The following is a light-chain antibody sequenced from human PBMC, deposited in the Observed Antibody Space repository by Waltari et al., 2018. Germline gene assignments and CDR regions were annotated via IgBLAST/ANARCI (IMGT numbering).Light chain of an antibody. CDR2: DAS. CDR3: QQRSNWTPHT. J-gene: IGKJ2*01. Sequence: EIVLTQSPATLSLSPGDTATLSCRASQSVGSYSAWYQQKPGQPPRLLIYDASNRATGVPARFRGSGSGTDFTLTISSLEAEDFAVYYCQQRSNWTPHTFGQGARLEIK. V-gene: IGKV3-11*01. CDR1: QSVGSY.